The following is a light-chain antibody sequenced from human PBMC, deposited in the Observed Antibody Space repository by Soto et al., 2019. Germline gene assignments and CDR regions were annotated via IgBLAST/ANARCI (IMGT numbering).Light chain of an antibody. CDR2: AAY. CDR3: QKSYSMQWT. J-gene: IGKJ1*01. Sequence: RTHPPSSLFVSVGDGVPITFRASQSINRYLNLYQQKPGTDHKLLIFAAYSLQSGVKSRFSGSGSGTDLTLTINSLQPEDFATYYCQKSYSMQWTGGKGTKVDIK. V-gene: IGKV1-39*01. CDR1: QSINRY.